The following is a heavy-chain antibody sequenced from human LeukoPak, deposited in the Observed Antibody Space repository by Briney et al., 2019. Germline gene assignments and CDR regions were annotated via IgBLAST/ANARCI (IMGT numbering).Heavy chain of an antibody. CDR1: GGSISSYY. D-gene: IGHD3-10*01. CDR3: ARLQMVGGVRGVIRTYYFDY. V-gene: IGHV4-59*08. Sequence: SETLSLTCTVSGGSISSYYWSWIRQPPGKGLEWIGYIYYSGSTNYNPSLKSRVTISVDTSKNQFSLKLSSVTAADTAVYYCARLQMVGGVRGVIRTYYFDYWGQGTLVTVSS. J-gene: IGHJ4*02. CDR2: IYYSGST.